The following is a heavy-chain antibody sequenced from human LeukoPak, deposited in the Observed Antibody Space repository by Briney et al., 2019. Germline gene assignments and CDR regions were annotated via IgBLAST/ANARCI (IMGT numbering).Heavy chain of an antibody. J-gene: IGHJ5*02. CDR2: IYSDGSST. Sequence: GGSLRLPCAASGFTFSTYWLHGVRQAPGKGLVWFSRIYSDGSSTSYADFVKGRFTISRDNAKNTLYLQMNSLRAEDTAVYYCARDRGSDDWFDPWGQGTLVTVSS. CDR3: ARDRGSDDWFDP. V-gene: IGHV3-74*01. D-gene: IGHD5-12*01. CDR1: GFTFSTYW.